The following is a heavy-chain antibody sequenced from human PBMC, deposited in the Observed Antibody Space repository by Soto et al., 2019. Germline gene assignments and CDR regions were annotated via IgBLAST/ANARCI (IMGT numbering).Heavy chain of an antibody. J-gene: IGHJ6*02. V-gene: IGHV3-30*18. CDR1: GFTFSSYG. Sequence: GGSLRLSCAASGFTFSSYGMHWVRQAPGKGLEWVAVISYDGSNKYYADSVKGRFTISRDNSKNTLYLQMNSLRAEDTAVYYCAKALIAVTQYYYGMDVWGQGTTVTVSS. CDR2: ISYDGSNK. D-gene: IGHD5-18*01. CDR3: AKALIAVTQYYYGMDV.